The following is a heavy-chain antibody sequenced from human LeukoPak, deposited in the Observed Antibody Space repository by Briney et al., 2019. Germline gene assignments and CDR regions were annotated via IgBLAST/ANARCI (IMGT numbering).Heavy chain of an antibody. D-gene: IGHD2-15*01. Sequence: GGSLRLSCEASGFIFSYYTMHWVRQAPGKVPQWVAVISYDGGTKYFADSVKGRFDISRDSSNNMIYLQMDSLTVEDTAVYYCAKEESRSSGAPYFAHWGHGILVTVSS. CDR2: ISYDGGTK. V-gene: IGHV3-30*18. J-gene: IGHJ4*01. CDR3: AKEESRSSGAPYFAH. CDR1: GFIFSYYT.